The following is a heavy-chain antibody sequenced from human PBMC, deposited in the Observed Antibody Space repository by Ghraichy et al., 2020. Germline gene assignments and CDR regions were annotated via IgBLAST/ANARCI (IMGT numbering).Heavy chain of an antibody. CDR1: GYTFTGYY. V-gene: IGHV1-2*02. Sequence: ASVKVSCKASGYTFTGYYMHWVRQAPGQGLEWMGWINPNSGGTNYAQKFQGRVTMTRDTSISTAYMELSRLRSDDTAVYYCARRSIVGATSFDYWGQGTLVTVSS. CDR2: INPNSGGT. J-gene: IGHJ4*02. D-gene: IGHD1-26*01. CDR3: ARRSIVGATSFDY.